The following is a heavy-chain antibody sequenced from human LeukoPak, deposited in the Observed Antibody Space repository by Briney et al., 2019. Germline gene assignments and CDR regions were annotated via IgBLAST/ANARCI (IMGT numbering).Heavy chain of an antibody. CDR3: ATGPVVTPWRAELPIDY. J-gene: IGHJ4*02. CDR1: GYTFTDYY. V-gene: IGHV1-69-2*01. Sequence: GASVKASCKASGYTFTDYYMHWVQQAPGKGLEWMGRVDPEDGETIYAQKFQGRVTMTEDTSTDTAYMELSSLRSEDTAVYYCATGPVVTPWRAELPIDYWGQGTLVTVSS. D-gene: IGHD4-23*01. CDR2: VDPEDGET.